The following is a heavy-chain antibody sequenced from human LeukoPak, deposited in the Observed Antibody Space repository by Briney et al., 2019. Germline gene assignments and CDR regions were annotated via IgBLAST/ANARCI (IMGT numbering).Heavy chain of an antibody. CDR1: GFTFSSFG. D-gene: IGHD3-9*01. J-gene: IGHJ4*02. CDR2: ISYDGSNK. V-gene: IGHV3-30*03. Sequence: GRSLRLSCAASGFTFSSFGIHWVRQAPGKGLEWVAVISYDGSNKYYADSAKGRFTISRDNSKNTLYLQMNSLRAEDTAVYYCARLSDWSPFDYWGQGTLVTVSS. CDR3: ARLSDWSPFDY.